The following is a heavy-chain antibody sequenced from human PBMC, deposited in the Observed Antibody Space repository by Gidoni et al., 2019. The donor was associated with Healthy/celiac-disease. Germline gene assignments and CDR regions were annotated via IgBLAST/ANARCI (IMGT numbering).Heavy chain of an antibody. CDR1: GFTFSSYD. CDR3: ARAGYSSSYYYYGMDV. V-gene: IGHV3-13*04. J-gene: IGHJ6*02. CDR2: IGTAGDT. Sequence: EVQLVESGGGLVQPGGSLRLSCAASGFTFSSYDMHWVRQATGKGLEWVSAIGTAGDTYYPGSVKGRFTISRENAKNSLYLQMNSLRAGDTAVYYCARAGYSSSYYYYGMDVWGQGTTVTVSS. D-gene: IGHD6-13*01.